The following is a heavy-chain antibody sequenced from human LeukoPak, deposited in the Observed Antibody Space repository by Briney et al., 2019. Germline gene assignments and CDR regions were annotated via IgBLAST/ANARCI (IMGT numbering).Heavy chain of an antibody. CDR2: INSEGSST. V-gene: IGHV3-74*01. Sequence: AGGSLRLSCAASGFTLSRYGMNWVRHAPGKGLVWVSRINSEGSSTTYADSVKGRFTISRDNAKNTLILQMNSLRAEDTAVYYCARDYYSRFDYWGQGTLVTVSS. D-gene: IGHD3-22*01. CDR3: ARDYYSRFDY. J-gene: IGHJ4*02. CDR1: GFTLSRYG.